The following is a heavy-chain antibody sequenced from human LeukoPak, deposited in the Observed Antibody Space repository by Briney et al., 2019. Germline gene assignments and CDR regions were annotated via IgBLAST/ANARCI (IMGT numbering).Heavy chain of an antibody. CDR1: GFTFSTYW. D-gene: IGHD2-15*01. CDR3: ARGLNCSGGNCCSYYFDY. V-gene: IGHV3-74*01. Sequence: GGSLRLSCAASGFTFSTYWMHWVRQAPGKGLVWVSRINSDGSSTSYADSVKGRFTISRDNAKNSLHLQMNSLRAEDTAVYYCARGLNCSGGNCCSYYFDYWGQGTLVTVSS. CDR2: INSDGSST. J-gene: IGHJ4*02.